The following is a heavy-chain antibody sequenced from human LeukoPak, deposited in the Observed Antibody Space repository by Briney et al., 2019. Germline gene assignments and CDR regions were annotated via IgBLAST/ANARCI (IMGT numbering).Heavy chain of an antibody. CDR1: GFSFSSYW. CDR2: IKPDGSEE. CDR3: ARVVDHDYGDYYLDY. Sequence: GGSLRLSCAASGFSFSSYWMTWVRQAPGKGLEWVANIKPDGSEEYYVDSVKGRFSISRDNAKNSLYLQMNSLRGEDTAVYYCARVVDHDYGDYYLDYWGQGTLVTVSS. J-gene: IGHJ4*02. D-gene: IGHD4-17*01. V-gene: IGHV3-7*01.